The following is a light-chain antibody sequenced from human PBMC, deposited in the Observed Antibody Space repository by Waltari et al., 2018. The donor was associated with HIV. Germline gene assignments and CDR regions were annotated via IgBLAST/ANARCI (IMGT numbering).Light chain of an antibody. CDR2: EVS. Sequence: QSDLTQPASVSGPPGQSITISCTGTSSDVGGYNYVSCYQQHAGKAPKVMIYEVSYLPSGVSNRFSGSKSGNAASLTISGLQAEDEAYYYCSSYTGTSTHVVFGGGTKLTV. J-gene: IGLJ2*01. CDR1: SSDVGGYNY. CDR3: SSYTGTSTHVV. V-gene: IGLV2-14*01.